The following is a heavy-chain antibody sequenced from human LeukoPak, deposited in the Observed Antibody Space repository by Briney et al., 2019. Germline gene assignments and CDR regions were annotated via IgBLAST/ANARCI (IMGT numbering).Heavy chain of an antibody. CDR3: ARDRGGA. CDR1: GFSFSSYA. Sequence: GGSLRLSCAASGFSFSSYAMSWVRQAPGKGLEWVSAISGSGGSTYYADSVKGRFTISRDNSKHTMYLQMNSLRDEDTAVYFCARDRGGAWSQGTLVTVSS. J-gene: IGHJ5*02. D-gene: IGHD3-3*01. V-gene: IGHV3-23*01. CDR2: ISGSGGST.